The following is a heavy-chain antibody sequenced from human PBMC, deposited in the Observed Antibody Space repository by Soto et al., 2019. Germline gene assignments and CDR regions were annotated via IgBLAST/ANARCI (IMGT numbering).Heavy chain of an antibody. CDR1: GDSISSGNYY. CDR2: FYYGGST. Sequence: QLQLQESGPGLVKPSETLSLTCTVSGDSISSGNYYWGWIRQSPGKGLEWIGSFYYGGSTHSNPSLKSRGTISADTSTNQFSLKLTSGTAADTAEYYCVIHGWDTGWFYFDYWGQGTLVIVSS. CDR3: VIHGWDTGWFYFDY. J-gene: IGHJ4*02. D-gene: IGHD6-19*01. V-gene: IGHV4-39*01.